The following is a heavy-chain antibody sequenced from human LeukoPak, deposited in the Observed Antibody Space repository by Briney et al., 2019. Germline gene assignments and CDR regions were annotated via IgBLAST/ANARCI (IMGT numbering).Heavy chain of an antibody. CDR3: ARQVRNAIVVVPAAHDWFDP. V-gene: IGHV4-59*08. CDR1: GGSISSYY. CDR2: IYYSGST. Sequence: SETLSLTCTVSGGSISSYYWSWLRQPPGKGLEWIGYIYYSGSTNYNPSLKSRVTISVDTSKNQFSLKLSSVTAADTAVYYCARQVRNAIVVVPAAHDWFDPWGQGTLVTVSS. J-gene: IGHJ5*02. D-gene: IGHD2-2*01.